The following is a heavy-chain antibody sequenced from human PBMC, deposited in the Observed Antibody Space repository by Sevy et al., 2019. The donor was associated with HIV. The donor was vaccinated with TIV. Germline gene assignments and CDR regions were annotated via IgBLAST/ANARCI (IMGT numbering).Heavy chain of an antibody. CDR2: IYTSGST. V-gene: IGHV4-4*07. J-gene: IGHJ6*02. CDR3: ARDRWKLFDFYYGMDV. Sequence: SETLSLTCTVSGGSISSYYWSWIRQPAGKGLEWIGRIYTSGSTNHNPSLKSRVTMSVDTSKNQFSLKLSSVTAADTAVYYCARDRWKLFDFYYGMDVWGQGTTVTVSS. D-gene: IGHD3-3*01. CDR1: GGSISSYY.